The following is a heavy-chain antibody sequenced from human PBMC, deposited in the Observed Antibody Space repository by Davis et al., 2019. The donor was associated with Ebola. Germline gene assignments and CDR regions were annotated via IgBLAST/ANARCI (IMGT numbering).Heavy chain of an antibody. Sequence: AASVKVSCKASGGTFSSYAISWVRQAPGQGLEWMGGIIPIFGTANYAQKFQGRVTMTRNTSISTAYMELSSLRSEDTAVYYCARGLLILDYWGQGTLVTVSS. J-gene: IGHJ4*02. V-gene: IGHV1-69*05. CDR1: GGTFSSYA. CDR2: IIPIFGTA. CDR3: ARGLLILDY.